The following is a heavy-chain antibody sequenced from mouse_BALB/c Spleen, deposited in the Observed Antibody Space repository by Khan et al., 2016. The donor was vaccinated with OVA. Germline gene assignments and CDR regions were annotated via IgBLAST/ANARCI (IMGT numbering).Heavy chain of an antibody. D-gene: IGHD2-3*01. CDR1: GFNIKDYY. V-gene: IGHV14-1*02. CDR2: IDPENGKT. Sequence: VQLKQSGAELVRPGALVKLSCKASGFNIKDYYMHWVKQRPEQGLEWIGWIDPENGKTIYDPKFQGKASIMADTSSNTAYLQLSSLTSEDTAVYYCARDGYSPWFAYGGQGTLVTVSA. CDR3: ARDGYSPWFAY. J-gene: IGHJ3*01.